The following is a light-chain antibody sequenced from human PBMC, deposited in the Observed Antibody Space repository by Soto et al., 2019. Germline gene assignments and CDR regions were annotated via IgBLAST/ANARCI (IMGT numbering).Light chain of an antibody. J-gene: IGLJ1*01. V-gene: IGLV2-8*01. CDR2: EVS. Sequence: QSALAQPPSASLSPGQSVTISCSGTSSDVGGYNYVSLYQQHPGKAPKLIIYEVSKRPSGVPDRFSGSKSGSTASLTVSGLQAEDEADYYCSSYAGSNIHYVFGTGTKVTVL. CDR1: SSDVGGYNY. CDR3: SSYAGSNIHYV.